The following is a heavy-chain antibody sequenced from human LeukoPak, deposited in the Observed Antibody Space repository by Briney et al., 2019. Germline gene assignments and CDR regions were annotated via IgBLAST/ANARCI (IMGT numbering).Heavy chain of an antibody. J-gene: IGHJ4*02. CDR2: INPNSGGT. Sequence: ASVTVSCKASGYTFTGYYMHWVRQAPGQGLEWMGWINPNSGGTNYAQKFQGRVTMTRDTSISTAYMELSRLRSDDTAVYYWARGGGALYYYDSSGYLGNYWGQGTLVTVSS. CDR3: ARGGGALYYYDSSGYLGNY. CDR1: GYTFTGYY. V-gene: IGHV1-2*02. D-gene: IGHD3-22*01.